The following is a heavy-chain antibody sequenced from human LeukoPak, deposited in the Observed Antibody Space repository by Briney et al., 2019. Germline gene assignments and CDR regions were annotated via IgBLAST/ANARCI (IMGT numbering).Heavy chain of an antibody. CDR3: ARVYGSGSYAAFDY. Sequence: GGSLRLSCAASGFTFSSYSMNWVRQAPGKGLEWVSYISSSSSTIYYADSVKGRFTISRDNAKNSLYLQMNSLRAEDTAVYYCARVYGSGSYAAFDYWGQGTLVTVPS. J-gene: IGHJ4*02. V-gene: IGHV3-48*01. D-gene: IGHD3-10*01. CDR2: ISSSSSTI. CDR1: GFTFSSYS.